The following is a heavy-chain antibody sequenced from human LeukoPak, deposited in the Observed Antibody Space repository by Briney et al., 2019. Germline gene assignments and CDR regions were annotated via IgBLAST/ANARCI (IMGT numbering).Heavy chain of an antibody. D-gene: IGHD5-12*01. Sequence: ASVKVSCKASGYTFTSYGISWVRQAPGQGLEWMGWISAYNGNTNYAQKLQGRVTMTTDTSTSTAYVELRSLRSDDTAVYYCARDLGYGDAFDIWGQGTMVTVSS. V-gene: IGHV1-18*01. J-gene: IGHJ3*02. CDR1: GYTFTSYG. CDR2: ISAYNGNT. CDR3: ARDLGYGDAFDI.